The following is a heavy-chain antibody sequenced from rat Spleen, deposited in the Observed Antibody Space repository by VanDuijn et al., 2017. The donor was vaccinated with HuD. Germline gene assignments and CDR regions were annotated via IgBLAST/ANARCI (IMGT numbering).Heavy chain of an antibody. D-gene: IGHD5-1*01. CDR3: TTDDNWER. J-gene: IGHJ2*01. CDR1: GFSFSSYG. CDR2: ISYDGGST. V-gene: IGHV5-20*01. Sequence: EVELVESGGGLVQPGRSMKLSCAASGFSFSSYGMAWVRQAPTKGLEWVAYISYDGGSTYYRDYVKGRFTISRDNAKSTLYLQMDSLRSEDTATYYCTTDDNWERWGQGVMVTVSS.